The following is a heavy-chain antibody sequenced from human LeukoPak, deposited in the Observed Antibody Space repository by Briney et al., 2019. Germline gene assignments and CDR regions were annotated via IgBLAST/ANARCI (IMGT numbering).Heavy chain of an antibody. D-gene: IGHD3-22*01. CDR3: ARVCCGYYYLVY. CDR1: GYTFTSYG. J-gene: IGHJ4*02. Sequence: ASVKVSCKASGYTFTSYGISWVRQAPGQGLEWMGWISAYNGNTNYVQKLQGRVTMTTDTSTSTAYMELRSLRSDDTAVYYCARVCCGYYYLVYWGQGTLVTVSS. CDR2: ISAYNGNT. V-gene: IGHV1-18*01.